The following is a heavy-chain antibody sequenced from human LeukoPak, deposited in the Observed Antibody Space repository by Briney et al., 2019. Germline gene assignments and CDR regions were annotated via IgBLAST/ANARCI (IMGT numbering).Heavy chain of an antibody. CDR2: ISYDGSNK. V-gene: IGHV3-30-3*01. D-gene: IGHD3-3*01. J-gene: IGHJ6*02. Sequence: GRSLRLSCAASGFTFSSYAMHWVRQAPGKGLEWVAVISYDGSNKYYADSVKGRFTVSRDNSKNTLYLQMNSLRAEDTAVYYCARAGGFWSGYGMDVWGQGTTVTVSS. CDR3: ARAGGFWSGYGMDV. CDR1: GFTFSSYA.